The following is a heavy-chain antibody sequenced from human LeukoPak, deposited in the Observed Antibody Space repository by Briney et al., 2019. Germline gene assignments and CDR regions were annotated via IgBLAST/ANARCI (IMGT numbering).Heavy chain of an antibody. V-gene: IGHV4-38-2*01. D-gene: IGHD1-7*01. J-gene: IGHJ4*02. Sequence: SETLSLTCAVSGYSISSGYYWGWIRQPPGKGLEWIGSIYHSGSTYYNPSLKSRVTISVDTSKNQFFLKLSSVTAADTAVYYCARLVVDWNYAGYFDYWGQGTLVTVSS. CDR3: ARLVVDWNYAGYFDY. CDR2: IYHSGST. CDR1: GYSISSGYY.